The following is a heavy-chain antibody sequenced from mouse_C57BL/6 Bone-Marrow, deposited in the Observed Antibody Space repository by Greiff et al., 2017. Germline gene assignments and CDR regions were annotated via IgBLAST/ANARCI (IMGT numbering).Heavy chain of an antibody. V-gene: IGHV1-55*01. CDR1: GYTFTSYW. CDR2: LYPGSGST. J-gene: IGHJ1*03. CDR3: ARGDYYDYGYWYFDV. D-gene: IGHD2-4*01. Sequence: VQLQQPGAELVKPGASVKMSCKASGYTFTSYWITWVKQRPGQGLEWIGDLYPGSGSTNYNEKFKSKATLTVDTSSSTAYMQLSSLTSEDSAVYYCARGDYYDYGYWYFDVWGTGTTVTVSS.